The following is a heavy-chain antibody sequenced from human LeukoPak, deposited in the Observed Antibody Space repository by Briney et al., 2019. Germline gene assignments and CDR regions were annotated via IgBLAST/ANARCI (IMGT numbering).Heavy chain of an antibody. J-gene: IGHJ6*03. D-gene: IGHD5-18*01. CDR1: GGSFSGYY. CDR2: INHSGGT. V-gene: IGHV4-34*01. Sequence: PSETLSLTCAVYGGSFSGYYWSWIRQPPGKGLEWIGEINHSGGTNYNPSLKSRVTISVDTSKNQFSLKLSSVTAADTAVYYCARRGYSYGYRYYYYYMDVWGKGTTVTISS. CDR3: ARRGYSYGYRYYYYYMDV.